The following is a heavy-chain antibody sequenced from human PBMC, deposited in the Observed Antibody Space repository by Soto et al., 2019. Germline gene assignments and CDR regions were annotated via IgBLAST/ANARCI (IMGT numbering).Heavy chain of an antibody. CDR2: IYYSGRT. D-gene: IGHD3-22*01. CDR3: AIHAYYDRSGTKGARYDY. CDR1: RCSTSSLSSY. J-gene: IGHJ4*02. V-gene: IGHV4-39*01. Sequence: ADTLALTCAVSRCSTSSLSSYWGWIRQPTGKGLEWIGRIYYSGRTYYNPSLKSRVTISVDTSKNQFSLKLSSVTAADTAVYYCAIHAYYDRSGTKGARYDYWGQGLLVTVAS.